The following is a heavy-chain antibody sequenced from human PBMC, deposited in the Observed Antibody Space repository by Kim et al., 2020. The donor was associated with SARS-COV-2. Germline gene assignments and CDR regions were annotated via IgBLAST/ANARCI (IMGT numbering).Heavy chain of an antibody. CDR3: ARHPRYCSSTSNYGCYGMDV. CDR1: GYSFTSYW. CDR2: IYPGDSDT. D-gene: IGHD2-2*01. Sequence: GESLKISCKGSGYSFTSYWIGWVRQMPGKGLEWMGIIYPGDSDTRYSPSFQGQVTISADKSISTAYLQWSSLKASDTAMYYCARHPRYCSSTSNYGCYGMDVWGQGTTVTVSS. V-gene: IGHV5-51*01. J-gene: IGHJ6*02.